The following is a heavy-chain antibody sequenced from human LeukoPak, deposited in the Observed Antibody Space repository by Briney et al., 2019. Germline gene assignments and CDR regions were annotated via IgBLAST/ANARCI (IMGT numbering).Heavy chain of an antibody. CDR3: ARVRGDILTPFDY. Sequence: ASVKVSCKASGYTFTGYYMHWVRQAPGQGLEWMGWINPNSGGTNYAQKFQGRVTMTRDTSISTAYMELSRLRSDDTAVYYCARVRGDILTPFDYWGQGTLVTVSS. CDR2: INPNSGGT. V-gene: IGHV1-2*02. D-gene: IGHD3-9*01. J-gene: IGHJ4*02. CDR1: GYTFTGYY.